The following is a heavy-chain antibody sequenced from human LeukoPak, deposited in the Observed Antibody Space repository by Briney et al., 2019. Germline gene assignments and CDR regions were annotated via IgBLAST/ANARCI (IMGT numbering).Heavy chain of an antibody. V-gene: IGHV4-39*01. J-gene: IGHJ4*02. CDR1: GGSISSSSYY. CDR2: IYYNGNT. Sequence: KTSETLSLTCTVSGGSISSSSYYWGWIRQPPGKGLEWIGSIYYNGNTYYNACLKSRITISGDTSKNQFSLILSSVTAADTAVYYCATPGLARAYWGQGTLVTVSS. CDR3: ATPGLARAY.